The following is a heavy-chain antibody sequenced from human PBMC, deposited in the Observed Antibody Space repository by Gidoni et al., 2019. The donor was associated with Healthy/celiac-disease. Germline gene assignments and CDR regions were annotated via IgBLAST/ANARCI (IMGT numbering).Heavy chain of an antibody. J-gene: IGHJ4*02. D-gene: IGHD6-13*01. CDR2: IYPGDSDT. Sequence: EVQLVQSGAEVKKPGESLKISCKGSGYTFPSYWIGWVRQVPGKGLEWMGIIYPGDSDTRYSPSFQGQVTISADKASSTAYLQWSSLKASDTAMYYCARHLAAGGRAADYWGQGSLVTVSS. V-gene: IGHV5-51*01. CDR1: GYTFPSYW. CDR3: ARHLAAGGRAADY.